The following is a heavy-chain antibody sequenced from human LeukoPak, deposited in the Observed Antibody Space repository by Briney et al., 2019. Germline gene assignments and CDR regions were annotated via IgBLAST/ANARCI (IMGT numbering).Heavy chain of an antibody. D-gene: IGHD3-3*01. CDR3: ARDRGPAATPYDFWSGYYHYYFDY. CDR1: GYTFTSYG. Sequence: ASVKVSCKASGYTFTSYGISWVRQAPGQGRERMGWISAYNGNTNYAQKLQGRVTMTTDTSTSTAYMELRSLRSDDTAVYYCARDRGPAATPYDFWSGYYHYYFDYWGQGTLVTVSS. CDR2: ISAYNGNT. J-gene: IGHJ4*02. V-gene: IGHV1-18*01.